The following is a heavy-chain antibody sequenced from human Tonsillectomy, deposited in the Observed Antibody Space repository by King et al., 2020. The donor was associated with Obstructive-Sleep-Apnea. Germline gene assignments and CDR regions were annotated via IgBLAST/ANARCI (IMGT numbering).Heavy chain of an antibody. Sequence: VQLVESGGGLVQPGRSLRLSCVASGFTFDDYAMHWVRQGPGKGLEWVSGISWNSGSLAYADSVEGRFTISRDNAKNSLYLQMNSLRPEDTALYYCGKGNMLEDGSGTYTDSWGQGTLVTVSS. CDR1: GFTFDDYA. V-gene: IGHV3-9*01. J-gene: IGHJ4*02. CDR2: ISWNSGSL. CDR3: GKGNMLEDGSGTYTDS. D-gene: IGHD3-10*01.